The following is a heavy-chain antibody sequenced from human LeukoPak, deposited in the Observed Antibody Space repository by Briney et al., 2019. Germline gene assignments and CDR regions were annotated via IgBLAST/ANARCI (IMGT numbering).Heavy chain of an antibody. CDR2: IKGEGSSP. J-gene: IGHJ4*02. CDR3: ARSDYTDY. CDR1: GFTFSSYW. V-gene: IGHV3-74*01. Sequence: GGSLRLSCAASGFTFSSYWMHWVRQAPGKGLVWVSRIKGEGSSPTCADSVKGRFTISRDNAKNALYLQMNSLRADDTAVYYCARSDYTDYWGQGTLVTVS. D-gene: IGHD3-3*01.